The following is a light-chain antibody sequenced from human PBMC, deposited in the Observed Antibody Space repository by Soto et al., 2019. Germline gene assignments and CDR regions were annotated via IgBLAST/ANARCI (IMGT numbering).Light chain of an antibody. CDR1: QSVSSTF. CDR2: GGS. Sequence: EIVLTQSPGTLSLSPGERATLSCRASQSVSSTFLAWYQQKPGQAPRLLIYGGSSRATGIPDRFSGSGSGTDFTLTISRLEPEDFAVYFCQRYNDSPPGYIFGQGTKLEIK. V-gene: IGKV3-20*01. J-gene: IGKJ2*01. CDR3: QRYNDSPPGYI.